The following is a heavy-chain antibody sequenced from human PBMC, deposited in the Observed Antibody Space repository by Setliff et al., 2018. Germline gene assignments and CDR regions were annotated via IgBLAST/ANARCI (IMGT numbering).Heavy chain of an antibody. CDR1: GFTFSNYR. CDR2: IWHDGGNK. CDR3: ARDPEYNSWSGWVH. V-gene: IGHV3-33*08. Sequence: GGSLRLSCAASGFTFSNYRMHWVRQAPGKGLEWVAVIWHDGGNKYHADSVKGRFTISRDNSKNTLYLQMNSLRPEDTAVYYCARDPEYNSWSGWVHWGQGTQVTVSS. D-gene: IGHD3-3*01. J-gene: IGHJ4*02.